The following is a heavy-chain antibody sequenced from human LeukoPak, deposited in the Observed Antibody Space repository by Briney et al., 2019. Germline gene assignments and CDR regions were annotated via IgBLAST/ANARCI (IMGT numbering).Heavy chain of an antibody. D-gene: IGHD3-22*01. J-gene: IGHJ5*02. CDR3: ARQAYYYDSSGYHNWFDP. Sequence: KPGESLEISCQGSGSRFTSYWIGWVRQLPGKGLGWMGIIYPGDSDTRYSPSFQGQVTISAHKSISTAYLQWSSLKASDTAMYYCARQAYYYDSSGYHNWFDPWGQGTLVTVSS. V-gene: IGHV5-51*01. CDR1: GSRFTSYW. CDR2: IYPGDSDT.